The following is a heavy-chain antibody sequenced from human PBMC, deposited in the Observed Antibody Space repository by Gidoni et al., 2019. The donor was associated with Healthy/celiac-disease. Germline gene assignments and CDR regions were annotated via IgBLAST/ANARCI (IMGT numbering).Heavy chain of an antibody. V-gene: IGHV3-23*01. J-gene: IGHJ6*03. Sequence: EVQLLESGGGLVQAGGSLRLSCAASGFTFSSYAMSWVRQAPGKGLEWFSAISGSGGSTYYAASVKGRFTISRDNSKNTLYLQINSLRAEDTALYYCAKMGSKSYYMDVWCKGTTVTVSS. D-gene: IGHD6-6*01. CDR2: ISGSGGST. CDR3: AKMGSKSYYMDV. CDR1: GFTFSSYA.